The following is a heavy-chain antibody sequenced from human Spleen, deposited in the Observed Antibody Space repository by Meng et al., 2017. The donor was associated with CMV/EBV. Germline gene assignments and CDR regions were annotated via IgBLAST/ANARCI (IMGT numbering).Heavy chain of an antibody. Sequence: GGSLRLSCGTSGLTFSNYGMHWVRQAPGKGLEWVAFTRYDASNTYYADSVKGRFTISRDNSKNTLFLQMNSVRAEDTAVYYCAKAKYQLPFDYWGQGTLVTVSS. D-gene: IGHD2-2*01. CDR1: GLTFSNYG. CDR3: AKAKYQLPFDY. J-gene: IGHJ4*02. CDR2: TRYDASNT. V-gene: IGHV3-30*02.